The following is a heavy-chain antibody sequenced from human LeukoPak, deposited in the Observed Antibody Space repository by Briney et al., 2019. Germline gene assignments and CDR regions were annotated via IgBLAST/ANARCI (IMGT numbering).Heavy chain of an antibody. J-gene: IGHJ6*04. Sequence: GGSLRLSCAASGFTFNDYWMTWVRQAPGKGLEWVAHIRQDGSEKYYVDSLKGRFTISRDNAKNSLFLQMNSLRAEDTAVYYCVRDCSSASLSSGCYYAMDVWGKGTTVTVSS. D-gene: IGHD2-2*01. CDR2: IRQDGSEK. V-gene: IGHV3-7*03. CDR3: VRDCSSASLSSGCYYAMDV. CDR1: GFTFNDYW.